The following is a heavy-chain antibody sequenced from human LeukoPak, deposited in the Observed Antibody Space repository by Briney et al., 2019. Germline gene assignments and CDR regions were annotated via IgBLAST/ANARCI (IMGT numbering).Heavy chain of an antibody. J-gene: IGHJ4*02. V-gene: IGHV4-59*12. CDR3: ARDGRGSTSLDN. D-gene: IGHD6-6*01. CDR2: MYYSGST. CDR1: GGSISSYY. Sequence: SETLSLTCTVSGGSISSYYWSWIRQPPGKGLEWIGYMYYSGSTNYNPSLKSRVTISVDTSKNQFSLNLSSVTAADTAVYFCARDGRGSTSLDNWGQGILVTVSS.